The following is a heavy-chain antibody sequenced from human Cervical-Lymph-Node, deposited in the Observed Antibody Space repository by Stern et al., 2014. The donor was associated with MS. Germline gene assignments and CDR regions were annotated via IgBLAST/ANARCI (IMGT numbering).Heavy chain of an antibody. CDR2: LYTSGST. V-gene: IGHV4-61*02. J-gene: IGHJ5*02. Sequence: QLQLQESGPGLVKPSQTLSLTCTVSGGSITSGSYYWSWIRQPAGKGLEWIGRLYTSGSTNCNPSLKSRVTISLDTSKNHFPLKLGSVTAADTAVYYCAREPSSGYYYSWFDPWGQGTLVTVSS. CDR1: GGSITSGSYY. CDR3: AREPSSGYYYSWFDP. D-gene: IGHD3-22*01.